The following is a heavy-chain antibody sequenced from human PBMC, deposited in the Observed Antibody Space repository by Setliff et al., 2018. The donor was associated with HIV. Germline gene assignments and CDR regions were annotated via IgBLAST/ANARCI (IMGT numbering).Heavy chain of an antibody. CDR2: IWYDGSNK. J-gene: IGHJ4*02. D-gene: IGHD7-27*01. Sequence: SCAVSGFTFSSYGMHWVRQAPGKGLEWVAVIWYDGSNKYYADSVKGRFTISRDNSKNTLYLQMNSLRAEDTAVYYCAKDRWGGKPYYFDYWGQGTLVTVSS. CDR1: GFTFSSYG. CDR3: AKDRWGGKPYYFDY. V-gene: IGHV3-33*06.